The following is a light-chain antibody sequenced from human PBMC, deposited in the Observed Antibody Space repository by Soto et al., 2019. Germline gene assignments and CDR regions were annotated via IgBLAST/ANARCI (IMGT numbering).Light chain of an antibody. V-gene: IGKV1-39*01. CDR3: QQTYSIPYT. J-gene: IGKJ2*01. Sequence: DFQMTQSPSSLSAAVGDRVTITCRASQNINSYLNWYQQKPGKVPKLLIYAASTLQSGVPSRFSGRESGTDFILNISRLQPEDFATYYCQQTYSIPYTFVQGTKLDIK. CDR1: QNINSY. CDR2: AAS.